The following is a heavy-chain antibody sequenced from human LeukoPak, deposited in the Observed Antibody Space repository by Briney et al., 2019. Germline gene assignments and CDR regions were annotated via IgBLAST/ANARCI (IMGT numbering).Heavy chain of an antibody. D-gene: IGHD3-9*01. J-gene: IGHJ4*02. Sequence: SETLSLTCTVSGGSINEYYWSWIRQPPGKGLEWIGYIFSSGRSVSTNYNPSLKTRATISVATSEKQFSLKLSAVTAADTAVYYCARHYFDISDSYSFDFWGQGILVTVSS. CDR1: GGSINEYY. V-gene: IGHV4-59*08. CDR3: ARHYFDISDSYSFDF. CDR2: IFSSGRSVST.